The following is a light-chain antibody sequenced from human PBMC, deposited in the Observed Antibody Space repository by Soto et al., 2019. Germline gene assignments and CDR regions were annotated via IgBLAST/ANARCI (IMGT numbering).Light chain of an antibody. J-gene: IGLJ3*02. CDR2: NNN. CDR1: SSNIGSHV. V-gene: IGLV1-44*01. CDR3: AVWDDSLNGWV. Sequence: QSVLTQPPSASGTPGQRVTISCSGSSSNIGSHVVYWYHQLPGTAPKLLIYNNNQRPSGVPDRFSGSKSGTSASLAISGLQSEDEADYYYAVWDDSLNGWVFGGGTKLTVL.